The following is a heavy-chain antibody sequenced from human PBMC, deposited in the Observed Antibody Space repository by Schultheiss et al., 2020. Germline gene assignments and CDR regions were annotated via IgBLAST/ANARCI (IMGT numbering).Heavy chain of an antibody. CDR2: IYYSGST. V-gene: IGHV4-31*03. CDR3: ARTPARPRPNYWYFDL. J-gene: IGHJ2*01. CDR1: GGSISSGGYY. Sequence: SETLSLTCTVSGGSISSGGYYWSWIRLHPGKGLEWIGYIYYSGSTYYNPSLKSRVTISVDTSKNQFSLKLSSVTAADTAVYYCARTPARPRPNYWYFDLWGRGTLVTVSS.